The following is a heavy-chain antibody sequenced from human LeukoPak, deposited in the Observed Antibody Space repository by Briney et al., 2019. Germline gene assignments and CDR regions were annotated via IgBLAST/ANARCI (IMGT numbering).Heavy chain of an antibody. CDR2: ISYDGSRT. CDR1: GFTFSIYV. CDR3: AKQGRFEALTGDFDY. J-gene: IGHJ4*02. V-gene: IGHV3-30*18. Sequence: HPGRSLRLSCAASGFTFSIYVMTWVRQAPGKGLDWVAFISYDGSRTYYADCVKGRFTISRDNNKNTLYQQMNGMGAENTAVYYCAKQGRFEALTGDFDYWGPGTLVTVSS. D-gene: IGHD1-14*01.